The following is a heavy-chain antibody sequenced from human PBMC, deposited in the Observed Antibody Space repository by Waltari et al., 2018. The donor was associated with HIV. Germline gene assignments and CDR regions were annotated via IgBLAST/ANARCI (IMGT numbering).Heavy chain of an antibody. CDR2: ISHRGST. D-gene: IGHD2-15*01. Sequence: QLQLQESAPVLVKPSETLSLTSAASVYSLSIGYYWGCIRPPPGQGLEWIGSISHRGSTYYNPSLKSRVTISVDTSKNQFSLKLSSVTAADTAVYYCARDLNIVVVVAAYWYFDLWGRGTLVTVSS. CDR1: VYSLSIGYY. V-gene: IGHV4-38-2*02. CDR3: ARDLNIVVVVAAYWYFDL. J-gene: IGHJ2*01.